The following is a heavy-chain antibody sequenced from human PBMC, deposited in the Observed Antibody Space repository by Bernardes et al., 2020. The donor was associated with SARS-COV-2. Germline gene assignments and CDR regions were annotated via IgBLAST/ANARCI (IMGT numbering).Heavy chain of an antibody. D-gene: IGHD2-8*01. J-gene: IGHJ4*02. CDR3: ARDHTSTSLDD. V-gene: IGHV3-7*04. Sequence: SCSCFGFTPSSYCMSWVHQGPGNGLEWVGQIKQDGSEKYYIDSVKGRFTISRDNAKNSLYLQMNSLRAEDKAVYYCARDHTSTSLDDWGQGTLVTVSS. CDR1: GFTPSSYC. CDR2: IKQDGSEK.